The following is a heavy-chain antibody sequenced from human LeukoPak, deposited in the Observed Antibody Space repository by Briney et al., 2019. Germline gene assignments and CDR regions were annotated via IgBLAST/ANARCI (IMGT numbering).Heavy chain of an antibody. CDR3: AKVLVVVVAATDPFDY. J-gene: IGHJ4*02. CDR1: GFTFSSYA. CDR2: ISSSGGNK. D-gene: IGHD2-15*01. Sequence: GVSLSLPCAASGFTFSSYAMSGVRQAPGKGLEWVSAISSSGGNKYYADSVKGRFTISRDNSKNTLYLQMNSLRAEDTALYYCAKVLVVVVAATDPFDYWGQGTLVTVSS. V-gene: IGHV3-23*01.